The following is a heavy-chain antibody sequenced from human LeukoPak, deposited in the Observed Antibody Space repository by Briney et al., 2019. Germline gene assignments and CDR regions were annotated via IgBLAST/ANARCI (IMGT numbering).Heavy chain of an antibody. CDR2: ISGSGGST. CDR3: ATGGRGYFLGH. Sequence: GGSLRLSCAASGFTFSSYAMSWVRQAPGKGLEWVSTISGSGGSTYYADSVKGRFTISRDNSKNTLFLEMTDLRVGDTAIYFCATGGRGYFLGHWGLGTLVTVSP. D-gene: IGHD2/OR15-2a*01. V-gene: IGHV3-23*01. CDR1: GFTFSSYA. J-gene: IGHJ4*02.